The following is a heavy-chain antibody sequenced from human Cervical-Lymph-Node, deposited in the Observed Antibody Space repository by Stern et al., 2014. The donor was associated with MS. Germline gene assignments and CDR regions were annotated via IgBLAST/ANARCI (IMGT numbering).Heavy chain of an antibody. V-gene: IGHV1-69*06. CDR1: GGTFSNYA. CDR3: ARDAHGDSFDY. Sequence: VQLVESGAEVKKPGSSVKVSCKASGGTFSNYAISWVRQAPGQGLEWMGGIIIIFDTPNYAQKFQGRVTMTRDTSTSTVYMDLNSLRSDDTATYYCARDAHGDSFDYWGQGTLVTVSS. CDR2: IIIIFDTP. D-gene: IGHD4-17*01. J-gene: IGHJ4*02.